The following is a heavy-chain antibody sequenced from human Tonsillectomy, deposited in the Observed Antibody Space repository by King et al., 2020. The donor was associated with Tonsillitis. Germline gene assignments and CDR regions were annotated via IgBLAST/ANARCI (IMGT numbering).Heavy chain of an antibody. J-gene: IGHJ4*02. CDR3: ASHTNCSSTSCYVDY. Sequence: VQLQESGPGLVKPSQTLSLTCTVSGGSISSGGYYWSWIRQHPGKGLEWIGYIYYSGSTYYNPSLKSRVTISVDTSKNQFSLKLSSVTAADTAVYYCASHTNCSSTSCYVDYWGQGTLVTVSS. D-gene: IGHD2-2*01. CDR2: IYYSGST. V-gene: IGHV4-31*03. CDR1: GGSISSGGYY.